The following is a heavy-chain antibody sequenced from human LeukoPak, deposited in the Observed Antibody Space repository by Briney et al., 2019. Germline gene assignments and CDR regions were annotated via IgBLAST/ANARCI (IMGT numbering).Heavy chain of an antibody. CDR1: GFTFNTYG. J-gene: IGHJ4*02. D-gene: IGHD6-19*01. V-gene: IGHV3-23*01. CDR3: ARDHLAVAVDLDY. Sequence: PGGSLRLSCAASGFTFNTYGMSWVRQAPGKGLEWVSGISGSGGATYYADSVKGRFTISRDNAKNSLFLQMNSLRAEDTAVYFCARDHLAVAVDLDYWGQGTLVTVSS. CDR2: ISGSGGAT.